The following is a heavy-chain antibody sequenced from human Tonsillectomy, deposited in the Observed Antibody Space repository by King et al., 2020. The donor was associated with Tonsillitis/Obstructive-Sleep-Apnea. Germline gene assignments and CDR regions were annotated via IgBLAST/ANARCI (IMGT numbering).Heavy chain of an antibody. CDR3: ARGTYFDY. Sequence: QLVQSGAEVKEPGASVKVSCKASGYSFTTYGISWVRQAPGQGLEWRGWISTYNGNTNFAQKVQGRVTMTTDTSTSTADMELRSLRSDDTAVYYCARGTYFDYWGQGTLVTVSS. V-gene: IGHV1-18*01. CDR1: GYSFTTYG. CDR2: ISTYNGNT. J-gene: IGHJ4*02.